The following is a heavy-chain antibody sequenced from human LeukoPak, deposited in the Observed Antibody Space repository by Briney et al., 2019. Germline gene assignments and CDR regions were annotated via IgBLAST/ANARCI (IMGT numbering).Heavy chain of an antibody. Sequence: GGSLRLTCAASGFTFCDQWMNWVRQAPGQGLEWVACIKHDGSEKYYVDSVEGRFTISRDNAKSSMSLQMNSVRVEDTAVYYCSYSNNLNYWGPRTLVTVSS. J-gene: IGHJ4*02. CDR1: GFTFCDQW. V-gene: IGHV3-7*01. D-gene: IGHD2/OR15-2a*01. CDR3: SYSNNLNY. CDR2: IKHDGSEK.